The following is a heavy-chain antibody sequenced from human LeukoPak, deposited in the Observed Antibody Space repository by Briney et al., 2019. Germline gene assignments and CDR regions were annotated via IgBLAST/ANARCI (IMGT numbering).Heavy chain of an antibody. CDR3: ARAFPVMITFGGVPDY. CDR2: IYHSGST. D-gene: IGHD3-16*01. J-gene: IGHJ4*02. V-gene: IGHV4-38-2*02. Sequence: TSETLSLTCTVSGYSISSGYYWGWIRRPPGKGPEWIGSIYHSGSTYYNPSLKSRVTISVDTSKNQFSLKLSSVTAADTAVYYCARAFPVMITFGGVPDYWGQGTLVTVSS. CDR1: GYSISSGYY.